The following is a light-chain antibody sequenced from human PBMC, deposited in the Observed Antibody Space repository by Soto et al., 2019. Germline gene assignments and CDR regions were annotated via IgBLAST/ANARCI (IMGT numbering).Light chain of an antibody. CDR2: DAS. CDR1: QSVSSY. V-gene: IGKV3-11*01. J-gene: IGKJ1*01. CDR3: QQYNNWPRT. Sequence: EVVLTQSPATLSLSPGERATLSCRASQSVSSYLAWYQQKPGQAPRLLIYDASNRATGIPARFSGSGSGTDFTLTIRSLQSEDFALYYCQQYNNWPRTFGQGTKVDIK.